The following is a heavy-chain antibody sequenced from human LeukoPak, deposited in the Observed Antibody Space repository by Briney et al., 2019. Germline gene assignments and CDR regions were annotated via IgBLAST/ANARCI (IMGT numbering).Heavy chain of an antibody. CDR3: ARSVAGYYYGMDV. D-gene: IGHD6-19*01. J-gene: IGHJ6*02. CDR1: GYTFTSYY. V-gene: IGHV1-46*01. Sequence: ASVKVSCKASGYTFTSYYMHWVRQAPGQGLEWMGIINPSGGSTSYAQKFQGRVTMTRDTSTSTVYMELSSLRSEDTAVYHCARSVAGYYYGMDVWGQGTTVTVSS. CDR2: INPSGGST.